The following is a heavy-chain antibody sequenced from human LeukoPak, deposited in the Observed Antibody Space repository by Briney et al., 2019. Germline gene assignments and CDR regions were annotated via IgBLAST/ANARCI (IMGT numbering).Heavy chain of an antibody. CDR2: IKQDGSEK. D-gene: IGHD4-4*01. CDR3: ARDSPDDYTDY. CDR1: GFTFSSYW. V-gene: IGHV3-7*01. J-gene: IGHJ4*02. Sequence: GGSLRLSCAASGFTFSSYWMSWVRQAPGKGLEWVANIKQDGSEKYYVDSVKGRFTISRDNAKNSPYLQMNSLRAEDTAVYYCARDSPDDYTDYWGQGTLVTVSS.